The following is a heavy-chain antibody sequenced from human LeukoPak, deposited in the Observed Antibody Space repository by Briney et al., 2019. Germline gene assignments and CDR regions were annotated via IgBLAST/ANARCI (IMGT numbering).Heavy chain of an antibody. J-gene: IGHJ4*02. CDR1: GLTFSNFG. D-gene: IGHD3-22*01. CDR3: ARGYYDSSGTFDY. Sequence: GGSLRLSCAASGLTFSNFGMHWVRQAPGKGLEWVAVISYDGSNKYYADSVKGRFTISRDNSKNTLYLQMNSLRAEDTAVYYCARGYYDSSGTFDYWGQGTLVTVSS. V-gene: IGHV3-30*03. CDR2: ISYDGSNK.